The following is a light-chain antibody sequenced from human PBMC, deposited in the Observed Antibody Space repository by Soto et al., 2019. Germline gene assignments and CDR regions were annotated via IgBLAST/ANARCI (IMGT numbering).Light chain of an antibody. V-gene: IGKV1-5*03. CDR2: KAS. J-gene: IGKJ1*01. CDR1: QSISSW. Sequence: DIQMTQSPSTLSASVGDRVTITCRASQSISSWLAWYQQKPGKAPKLLIYKASSLESGVPSRFSGSGSGTEFTLTISSLQPDDFATYYCQQYNSYCTFGQGTKVAIK. CDR3: QQYNSYCT.